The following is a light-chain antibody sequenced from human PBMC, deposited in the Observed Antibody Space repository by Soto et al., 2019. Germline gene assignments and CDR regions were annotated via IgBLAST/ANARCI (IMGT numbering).Light chain of an antibody. CDR1: QSVSSSY. CDR3: QQYGRT. Sequence: EIVLTQSPGTLSLSPGERGTLSCRASQSVSSSYLAWYQQKPGQAPRLLIYGASSRATGIPDRFCGSGSGTDFTLTISRLEPEDFAVYYCQQYGRTFGQGTKVDIK. CDR2: GAS. V-gene: IGKV3-20*01. J-gene: IGKJ1*01.